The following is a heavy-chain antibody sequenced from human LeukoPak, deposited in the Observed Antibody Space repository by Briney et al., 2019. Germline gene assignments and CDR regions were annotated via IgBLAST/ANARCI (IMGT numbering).Heavy chain of an antibody. CDR3: ARQDASQSFDS. J-gene: IGHJ5*01. V-gene: IGHV1-2*02. D-gene: IGHD3-16*01. CDR1: GYSFIAYY. CDR2: INPYNGDT. Sequence: ASVKVSCEASGYSFIAYYLHWGRQPPGQRLEWMVGINPYNGDTNYAQQFKGRVTMTRDMSSNQAPMEVTNLDATAVYYCARQDASQSFDSWGQGSLVTVS.